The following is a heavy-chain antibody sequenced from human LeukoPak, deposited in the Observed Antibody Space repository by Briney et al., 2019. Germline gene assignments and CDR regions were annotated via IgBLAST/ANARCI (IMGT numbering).Heavy chain of an antibody. CDR1: GGTFSSYA. V-gene: IGHV1-69*13. CDR3: ASEPPPEYSSSHFDY. D-gene: IGHD6-6*01. Sequence: SVKVSCKASGGTFSSYAISWVRQAPGQGLEWMGGINPIFGTANYAQKFQGRVTITADESTSTAYMELSSLRSEDTAVYHCASEPPPEYSSSHFDYWGQGTLVTVSS. J-gene: IGHJ4*02. CDR2: INPIFGTA.